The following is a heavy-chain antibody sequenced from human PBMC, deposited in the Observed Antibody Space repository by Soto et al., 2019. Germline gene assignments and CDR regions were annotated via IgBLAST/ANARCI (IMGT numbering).Heavy chain of an antibody. J-gene: IGHJ5*02. Sequence: QVQLQESGPGLVKPSGTLSLTCAVSGGSISSSNWWSWVRQPPGKGLEWIGEIYHSGSTNYNPSLKRPVTIPVDKSKNQFSLTLSSVTAADTAVYYCARQSSRYDFWSGYRGLNWFDPWGQGTLVTVSS. CDR2: IYHSGST. V-gene: IGHV4-4*02. CDR1: GGSISSSNW. D-gene: IGHD3-3*01. CDR3: ARQSSRYDFWSGYRGLNWFDP.